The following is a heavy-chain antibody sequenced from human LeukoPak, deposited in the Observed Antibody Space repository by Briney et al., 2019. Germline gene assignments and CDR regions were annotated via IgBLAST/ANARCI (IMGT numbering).Heavy chain of an antibody. CDR3: AKCLRGSNGYYPYYSFY. J-gene: IGHJ4*02. V-gene: IGHV1-18*01. D-gene: IGHD3-22*01. CDR1: GYTFTSYV. CDR2: ISAYNGNT. Sequence: GASVNVSYKPSGYTFTSYVIRWVRPAPGQGLEWMGWISAYNGNTNYARKLQGRVTMTTDTSTRTAYMELRSLRSDDTAVYYCAKCLRGSNGYYPYYSFYCGEGTLVTVSS.